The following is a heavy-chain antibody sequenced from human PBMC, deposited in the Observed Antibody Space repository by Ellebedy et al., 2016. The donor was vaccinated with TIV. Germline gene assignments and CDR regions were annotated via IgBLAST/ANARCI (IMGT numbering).Heavy chain of an antibody. V-gene: IGHV5-10-1*01. D-gene: IGHD2-15*01. J-gene: IGHJ5*02. CDR3: ATLGYCSGGSCPANWFDP. CDR1: GYSFTSYW. Sequence: GESLKISXKGSGYSFTSYWISWVRQMPGKGLEWMGRIDPSDSYTNYSPSFQGHVTISADKSISTAYLQWSSLKASDTAMYYCATLGYCSGGSCPANWFDPWGQGTLVTVSS. CDR2: IDPSDSYT.